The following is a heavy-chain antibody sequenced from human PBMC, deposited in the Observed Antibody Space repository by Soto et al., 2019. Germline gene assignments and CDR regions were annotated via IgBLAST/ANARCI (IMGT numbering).Heavy chain of an antibody. CDR1: GFPFSSXD. CDR2: ISYDGGNK. J-gene: IGHJ6*02. D-gene: IGHD3-22*01. V-gene: IGHV3-30-3*01. CDR3: ARGAWDSSGLDV. Sequence: LXFXCAASGFPFSSXDMHWVGQAPGKGLECVAVISYDGGNKYYADSVKGRFTISRDNSKNTLYLQMNSLRAEDTAVYYCARGAWDSSGLDVWGQGTTGPVS.